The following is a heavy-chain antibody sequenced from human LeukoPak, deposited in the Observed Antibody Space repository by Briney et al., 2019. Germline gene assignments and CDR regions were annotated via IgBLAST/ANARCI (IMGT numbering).Heavy chain of an antibody. V-gene: IGHV4-59*08. Sequence: SETLSLTCTVSGGSISGYYWSWIRQPPGEGLEWIGYIYNSGNTNYNPSLKSRVTISVDTSKIQFSLKLSSVTAADTAVYYCARGRFYGGWLRGDWFDPWGQGTLVTVSS. CDR3: ARGRFYGGWLRGDWFDP. J-gene: IGHJ5*02. CDR1: GGSISGYY. D-gene: IGHD6-19*01. CDR2: IYNSGNT.